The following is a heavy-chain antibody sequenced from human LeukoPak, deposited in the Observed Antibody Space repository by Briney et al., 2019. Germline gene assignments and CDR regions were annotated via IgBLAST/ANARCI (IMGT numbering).Heavy chain of an antibody. D-gene: IGHD6-19*01. CDR2: IYYSGST. V-gene: IGHV4-39*01. Sequence: SETLSLTCTVSGGSISSSSYYWGWIRQPPGKGLEWIGSIYYSGSTYYDPSLKSRVTISVDTSKNQFSLKLSSVTAADTAVYYCARRSHRWLVLTVGFDYWGQGTLVTVSS. CDR1: GGSISSSSYY. J-gene: IGHJ4*02. CDR3: ARRSHRWLVLTVGFDY.